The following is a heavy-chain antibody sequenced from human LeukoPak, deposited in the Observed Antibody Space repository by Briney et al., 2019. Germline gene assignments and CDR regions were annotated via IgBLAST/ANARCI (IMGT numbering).Heavy chain of an antibody. CDR2: ISAYNGNT. CDR1: GYTFTSYG. Sequence: ASVKVSCKASGYTFTSYGISWVRQAPGQGLEWMGWISAYNGNTNYAQKLQGRVTMTTDTSTSTAYMELRSLRSDDTAVYYCARDPGLDSSGYYSLRRFDYWGQGTLVTVSS. J-gene: IGHJ4*02. D-gene: IGHD3-22*01. V-gene: IGHV1-18*01. CDR3: ARDPGLDSSGYYSLRRFDY.